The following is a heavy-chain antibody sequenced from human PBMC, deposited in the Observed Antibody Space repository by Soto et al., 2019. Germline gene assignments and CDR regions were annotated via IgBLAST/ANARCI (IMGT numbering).Heavy chain of an antibody. CDR3: ARGAMIRAGDAFDI. D-gene: IGHD3-22*01. V-gene: IGHV3-53*01. Sequence: EVQLVESGGGLIQPGGSLRLSCAASGFTVSSNYMSWVRQAPGKGLEWVSVIYSGGSTYYADSVKGRFTISRDNSKNTLYLQMNSLRAEDTAVYYCARGAMIRAGDAFDIWGQGTMVTVSS. J-gene: IGHJ3*02. CDR2: IYSGGST. CDR1: GFTVSSNY.